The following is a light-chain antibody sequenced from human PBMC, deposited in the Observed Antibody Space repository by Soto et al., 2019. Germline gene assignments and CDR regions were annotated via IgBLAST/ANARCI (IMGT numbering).Light chain of an antibody. CDR1: NSNIGSNT. CDR3: ATWDDRLNGYV. CDR2: SNN. J-gene: IGLJ1*01. V-gene: IGLV1-44*01. Sequence: QSVLTQPPSASGTPGQRVTISCSGSNSNIGSNTVTWYQQLPGTAPILLIYSNNQRSSGVPDRFSGSRSGTSGSLAISVLQSEDEADYYCATWDDRLNGYVFGSGTKVTVL.